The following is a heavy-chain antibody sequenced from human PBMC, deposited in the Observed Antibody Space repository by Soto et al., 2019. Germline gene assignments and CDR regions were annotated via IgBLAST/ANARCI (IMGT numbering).Heavy chain of an antibody. CDR3: ARYCGNDCRQGMDV. CDR2: ISAYNGNT. D-gene: IGHD1-1*01. Sequence: QVQLVQSGAEVEKPGASVKVSCKASGYTFTGYGINWVRQAPGQGLEWMGWISAYNGNTKYAQKLQGRVTMTTDTSTSTAYMELRSLRSDDTAVYYCARYCGNDCRQGMDVWGQGTTVTVSS. V-gene: IGHV1-18*04. CDR1: GYTFTGYG. J-gene: IGHJ6*02.